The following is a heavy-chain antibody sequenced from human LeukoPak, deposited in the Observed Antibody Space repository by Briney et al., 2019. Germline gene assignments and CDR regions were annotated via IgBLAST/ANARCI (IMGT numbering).Heavy chain of an antibody. Sequence: SETLSLTCAVYGGSLSGYYWSWIRQPPGKGLEWIGEINHSGSTNYNPSLKSRVTISVDTSKNQFSLKLSSVTAADTAVYYCARGVRGSGWYGSLFGYWGQGTLVTVSS. CDR2: INHSGST. V-gene: IGHV4-34*01. CDR3: ARGVRGSGWYGSLFGY. D-gene: IGHD6-19*01. J-gene: IGHJ4*02. CDR1: GGSLSGYY.